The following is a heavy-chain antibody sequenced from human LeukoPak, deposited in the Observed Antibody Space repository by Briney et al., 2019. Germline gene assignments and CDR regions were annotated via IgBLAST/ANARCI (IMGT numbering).Heavy chain of an antibody. CDR1: GGTFNTHV. CDR2: IFPLFTTP. Sequence: ASVKVSSKTSGGTFNTHVINWVRQAPGQGLEWMGGIFPLFTTPNYAQSFQGRVTITADKFTNTSYMELSSLRSEDTAVYYCARGSPYYGDFDFWGQGSLVTVSS. J-gene: IGHJ4*02. CDR3: ARGSPYYGDFDF. V-gene: IGHV1-69*06. D-gene: IGHD4-17*01.